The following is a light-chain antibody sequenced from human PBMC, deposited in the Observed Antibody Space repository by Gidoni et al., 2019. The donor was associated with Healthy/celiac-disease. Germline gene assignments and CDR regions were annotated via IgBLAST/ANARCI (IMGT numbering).Light chain of an antibody. V-gene: IGKV3-15*01. J-gene: IGKJ5*01. CDR3: QQYNNWLPT. Sequence: VIPHSPATLSVSPGERATLSCRASQSVSSNLAWYQQKPGQAPRLLIYGASTRATGIPARFSGSGSGTEFTLTISSLQSEDFAVYYCQQYNNWLPTFGQGTRLEIK. CDR1: QSVSSN. CDR2: GAS.